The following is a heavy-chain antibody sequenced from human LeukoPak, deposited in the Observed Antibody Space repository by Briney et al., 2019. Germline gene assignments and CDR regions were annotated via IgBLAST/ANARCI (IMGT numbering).Heavy chain of an antibody. J-gene: IGHJ4*02. D-gene: IGHD3-10*01. CDR1: GYTFTSYG. CDR3: ARTTMVRGVMGEFDY. CDR2: ISAYNGNT. V-gene: IGHV1-18*01. Sequence: ASVKVSCKASGYTFTSYGISWVRQAPGQGLEWMGWISAYNGNTNYAQKLQGRVTMTTDTSTSTAYMELRSLRSDDTAVYYCARTTMVRGVMGEFDYWGQGTLVTVSS.